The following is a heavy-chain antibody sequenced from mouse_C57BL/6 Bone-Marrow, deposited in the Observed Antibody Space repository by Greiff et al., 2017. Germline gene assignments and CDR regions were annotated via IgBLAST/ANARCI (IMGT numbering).Heavy chain of an antibody. CDR1: GYTFTSYW. CDR3: ARIYYDNLPYWYFDV. CDR2: IAPSDSYT. Sequence: QVQLQQSGAELVKPGASVKLSCKASGYTFTSYWMQWVKQRPGQGLEWIGEIAPSDSYTNYNQKFKGMATLTVDTSSSTAYMQLSSLTSEDSAVYYCARIYYDNLPYWYFDVWGTGTTVTVSS. J-gene: IGHJ1*03. V-gene: IGHV1-50*01. D-gene: IGHD2-1*01.